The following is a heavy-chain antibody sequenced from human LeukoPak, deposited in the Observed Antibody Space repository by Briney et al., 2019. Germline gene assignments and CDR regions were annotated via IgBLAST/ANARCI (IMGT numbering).Heavy chain of an antibody. J-gene: IGHJ4*02. D-gene: IGHD5-18*01. Sequence: KPSETLSLTCAVSGYSISSSNWGGWIRQPPGEGLEWIGFIYYSGSTYYNPSLKSRVTMSVDTSKNQFSLKLSSVTAVDTAVYYCARTAVDTATYFDYWGQGTLVTVSS. CDR3: ARTAVDTATYFDY. V-gene: IGHV4-28*01. CDR1: GYSISSSNW. CDR2: IYYSGST.